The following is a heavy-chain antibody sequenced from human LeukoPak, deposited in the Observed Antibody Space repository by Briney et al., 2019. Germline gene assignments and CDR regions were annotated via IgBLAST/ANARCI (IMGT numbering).Heavy chain of an antibody. CDR3: ARVAYDFWSGSQTVDY. Sequence: SETLSLTCTVSGGSISSGDYYWSWIRQPPGKGLEWIGYIYYSGSTYYNPSLKSRVTISVDTSKNQFSLKLSSVTAADTAVCYCARVAYDFWSGSQTVDYWGQGTLVTVSS. CDR1: GGSISSGDYY. D-gene: IGHD3-3*01. J-gene: IGHJ4*02. V-gene: IGHV4-30-4*08. CDR2: IYYSGST.